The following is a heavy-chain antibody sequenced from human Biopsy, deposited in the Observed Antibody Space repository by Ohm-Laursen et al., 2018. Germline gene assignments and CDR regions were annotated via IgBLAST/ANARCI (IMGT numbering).Heavy chain of an antibody. V-gene: IGHV4-59*01. D-gene: IGHD1-26*01. CDR2: IYYSGGT. CDR1: GGSMTGYE. J-gene: IGHJ3*02. Sequence: SQTLSLTCSVSGGSMTGYEWSWIRLAPGKGLEWIGYIYYSGGTKYNPSLASRVTFSADMSKSQFSLKLCSVTAADTAVYYCARVEAGTYDALDIWGQGTLVAVSA. CDR3: ARVEAGTYDALDI.